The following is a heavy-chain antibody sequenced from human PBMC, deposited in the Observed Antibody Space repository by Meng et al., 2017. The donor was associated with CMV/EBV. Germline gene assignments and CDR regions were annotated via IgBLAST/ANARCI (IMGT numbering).Heavy chain of an antibody. J-gene: IGHJ4*02. D-gene: IGHD3-3*01. CDR2: IYNRGST. CDR3: ARDNRRGGVDY. V-gene: IGHV4-30-4*08. Sequence: QESGTGLVKPSQTLSLTCTVSGGYFSCGDYYWSWIRQPPGKGLEWIGYIYNRGSTYYNPSLKSRVTISVDTSKNQFSLKLSSVTAADTAVYYCARDNRRGGVDYWGQGTLVTVSS. CDR1: GGYFSCGDYY.